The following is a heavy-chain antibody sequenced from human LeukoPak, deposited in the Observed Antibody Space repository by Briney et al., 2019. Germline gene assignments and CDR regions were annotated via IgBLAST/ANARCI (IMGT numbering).Heavy chain of an antibody. V-gene: IGHV3-20*04. CDR2: INWNGGST. Sequence: GGSLRLSCAASGFAFDDYGMSWVRQIPGKGLEWVSGINWNGGSTGYADSVKGRFTISRDNAKNSLYLQMNSLRAEDTALYYCAREAYYYDSSGYYYYYYMDVWGKGTTVTVSS. CDR1: GFAFDDYG. D-gene: IGHD3-22*01. J-gene: IGHJ6*03. CDR3: AREAYYYDSSGYYYYYYMDV.